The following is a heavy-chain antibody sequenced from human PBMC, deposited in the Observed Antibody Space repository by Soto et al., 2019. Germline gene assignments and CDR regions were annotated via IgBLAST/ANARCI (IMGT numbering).Heavy chain of an antibody. V-gene: IGHV2-5*01. D-gene: IGHD1-26*01. J-gene: IGHJ3*02. CDR2: IYWNDDK. CDR3: AHSRRLLRKPWVAEDDAFDI. Sequence: GSGPTLVNPTQTLTLTCTFSGFSLSTSGVGVGWIRQPPGKALEWLALIYWNDDKRYSPSLKSRLTITKDTSKNQVVLTMTNMDPVDTATYYCAHSRRLLRKPWVAEDDAFDIWGQGTMVTVSS. CDR1: GFSLSTSGVG.